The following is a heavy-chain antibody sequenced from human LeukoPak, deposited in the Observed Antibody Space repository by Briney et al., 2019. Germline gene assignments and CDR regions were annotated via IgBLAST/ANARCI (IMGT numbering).Heavy chain of an antibody. Sequence: SETLSLTCTVSGYSISSGYYWGWIRQPPGKGLEWIGSIYHSGSTYYNPSLKSRVTISVDTSKNQFSLKLSSVTAADTAVYYCARVYSSGSLDYWGQGTLVTVSS. CDR2: IYHSGST. CDR1: GYSISSGYY. D-gene: IGHD6-19*01. J-gene: IGHJ4*02. V-gene: IGHV4-38-2*02. CDR3: ARVYSSGSLDY.